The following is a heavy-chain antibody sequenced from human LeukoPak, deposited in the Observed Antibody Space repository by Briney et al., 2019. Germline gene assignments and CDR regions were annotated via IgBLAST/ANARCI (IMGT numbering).Heavy chain of an antibody. CDR1: AASISGHY. J-gene: IGHJ3*02. Sequence: PSETLSLTCTVSAASISGHYLTWIRQPPGNGLEWIGYISYIGSTTYNTSLKSRVTISEDTSKNQFSLKLSSVAAADTAVYYCARDKISINAFDMWGQGTMVTVSS. D-gene: IGHD1-14*01. CDR2: ISYIGST. CDR3: ARDKISINAFDM. V-gene: IGHV4-59*11.